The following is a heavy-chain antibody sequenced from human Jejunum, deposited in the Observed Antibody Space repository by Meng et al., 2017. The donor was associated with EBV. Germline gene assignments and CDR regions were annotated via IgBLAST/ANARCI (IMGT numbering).Heavy chain of an antibody. CDR2: INGDGSRT. CDR1: GFTFSAFW. Sequence: GQRVESGGGLIQPGVSLRLSCAASGFTFSAFWMYWVRQVPGKGLVWISRINGDGSRTTYADSVKDRFTISRDNAKNTLYLQMNSLRAEDTAVYYCAKDRNYYLDYWGQGTLVTVSS. J-gene: IGHJ4*02. CDR3: AKDRNYYLDY. V-gene: IGHV3-74*01.